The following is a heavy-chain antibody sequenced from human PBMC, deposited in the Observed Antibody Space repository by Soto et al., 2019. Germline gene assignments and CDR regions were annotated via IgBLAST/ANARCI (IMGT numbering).Heavy chain of an antibody. J-gene: IGHJ4*02. D-gene: IGHD3-22*01. V-gene: IGHV3-7*01. CDR1: GFTFSAFW. Sequence: EVQVVESGGGLGQPGGSLRLSCSVSGFTFSAFWMSWFRQAPGKGLQWVANINHGGSETHYVDSVKGRFTISRDNAKNSLSLQMNSLRAEDTAVYFCARDRYYDRYWGQGTLVTVSS. CDR2: INHGGSET. CDR3: ARDRYYDRY.